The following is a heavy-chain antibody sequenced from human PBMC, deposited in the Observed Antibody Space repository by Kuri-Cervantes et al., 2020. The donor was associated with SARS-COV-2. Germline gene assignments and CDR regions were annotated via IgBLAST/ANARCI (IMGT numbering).Heavy chain of an antibody. CDR1: GYIFTSHS. V-gene: IGHV1-46*01. CDR3: AREYYYGSGRYYGAFDH. J-gene: IGHJ4*02. Sequence: ASVKVSCKASGYIFTSHSMHWVRQAPGQGLEWMGMLNPSGGSRINTQKFQGRLTMTRDTPTSTVYMELSSLRSDDTAVYYCAREYYYGSGRYYGAFDHWGQGTPVTVSS. CDR2: LNPSGGSR. D-gene: IGHD3-10*01.